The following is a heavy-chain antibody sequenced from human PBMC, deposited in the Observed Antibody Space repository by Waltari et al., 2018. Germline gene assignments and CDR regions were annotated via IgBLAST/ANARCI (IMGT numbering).Heavy chain of an antibody. D-gene: IGHD3-22*01. CDR1: GFTFSSHW. Sequence: EVQLVESGGGLVQPGGSLRLPCAASGFTFSSHWMSWVRQAPGTGREWVANIKQDGSEKYYVDSVKGRFTISRDNAKNSLYLQMNSLRAEDTAVYYCARESGYYDSSGYPPYYFDYWGQGTLVTVSS. CDR2: IKQDGSEK. J-gene: IGHJ4*02. V-gene: IGHV3-7*01. CDR3: ARESGYYDSSGYPPYYFDY.